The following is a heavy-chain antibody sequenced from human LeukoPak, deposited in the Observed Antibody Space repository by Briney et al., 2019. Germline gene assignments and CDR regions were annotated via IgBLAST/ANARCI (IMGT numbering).Heavy chain of an antibody. J-gene: IGHJ4*02. CDR2: ISGSGVNT. V-gene: IGHV3-23*01. Sequence: PGGSLRLSCAASGFIFNNYVMNWVRQAPGKGLEWVSSISGSGVNTYYADSVKGRFTISRDNSKNTLYLQMNSLRAGDTAVYYCEKDYPTGRPYYFDSWGQGTLVTVSS. D-gene: IGHD1-1*01. CDR3: EKDYPTGRPYYFDS. CDR1: GFIFNNYV.